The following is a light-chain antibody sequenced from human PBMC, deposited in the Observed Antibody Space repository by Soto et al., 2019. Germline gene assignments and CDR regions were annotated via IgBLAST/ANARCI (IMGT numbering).Light chain of an antibody. Sequence: DIQMTQSPSSLSASVGDRVSITCRVSQSIRTYLNWYQQKPGKAPNLLIYATSSLQSGVPSRFSGSGFGTDFTLTISSLQPEDFATYYCQQTFNTPWTFGQGTKVEIK. CDR3: QQTFNTPWT. V-gene: IGKV1-39*01. CDR1: QSIRTY. J-gene: IGKJ1*01. CDR2: ATS.